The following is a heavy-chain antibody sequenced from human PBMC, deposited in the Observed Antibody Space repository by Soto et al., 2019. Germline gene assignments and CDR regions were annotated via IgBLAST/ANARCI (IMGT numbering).Heavy chain of an antibody. CDR3: ARDLEDIVGVLAAMGGHNWIDS. Sequence: ASVKVSCKASGYTFTSYGISWVRQAPGQGLEWMGWISAYNGNTNYAQKLQGRVTMTTDTSTSTAYMELRSLRSDDTAVYYCARDLEDIVGVLAAMGGHNWIDSWGQGTLVTVAS. V-gene: IGHV1-18*01. J-gene: IGHJ5*01. CDR2: ISAYNGNT. CDR1: GYTFTSYG. D-gene: IGHD2-2*01.